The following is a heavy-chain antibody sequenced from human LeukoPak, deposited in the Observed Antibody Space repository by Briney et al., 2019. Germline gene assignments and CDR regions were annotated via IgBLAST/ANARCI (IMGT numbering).Heavy chain of an antibody. CDR1: GYTFTSYD. D-gene: IGHD3-22*01. CDR3: AGGQSYYDSSAYYYEGDAFDI. J-gene: IGHJ3*02. Sequence: ASVKVSCKASGYTFTSYDINWVRQATGQGLEWMGIINPSGGSTSYAQKFQGRVTMTRDMSTSTVYMELSSLRSEDTAVYYCAGGQSYYDSSAYYYEGDAFDIWGQGTMVTVSS. CDR2: INPSGGST. V-gene: IGHV1-46*01.